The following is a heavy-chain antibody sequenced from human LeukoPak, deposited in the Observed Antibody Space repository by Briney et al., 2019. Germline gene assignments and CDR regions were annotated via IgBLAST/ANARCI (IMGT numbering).Heavy chain of an antibody. CDR1: GFTFSSYE. CDR2: ISSSGSTI. V-gene: IGHV3-48*03. J-gene: IGHJ4*02. D-gene: IGHD5-18*01. CDR3: AREDVDTAMVFGEGKYYFDY. Sequence: AGGSLRLSCAASGFTFSSYEMNWVRQAPGKGLEGVSYISSSGSTIYYADSVKGRFTISRDNAKNSLYLQMNSLRAEDTAVYYCAREDVDTAMVFGEGKYYFDYWGQGTLVTVSS.